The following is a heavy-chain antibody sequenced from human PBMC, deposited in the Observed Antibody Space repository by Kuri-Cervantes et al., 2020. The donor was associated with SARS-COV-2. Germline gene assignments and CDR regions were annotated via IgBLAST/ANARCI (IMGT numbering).Heavy chain of an antibody. J-gene: IGHJ4*02. CDR2: ISYDGSNK. D-gene: IGHD1-26*01. CDR3: AKKMGPTSMPFDS. V-gene: IGHV3-30-3*02. Sequence: GESLKISCAASGFTFSSYAMHWVRQAPGKGLEWVAVISYDGSNKYYADSVKGRFTISRDNSKNTLYLQMNSLRAEDTAIYYCAKKMGPTSMPFDSWGQGTQVTVSS. CDR1: GFTFSSYA.